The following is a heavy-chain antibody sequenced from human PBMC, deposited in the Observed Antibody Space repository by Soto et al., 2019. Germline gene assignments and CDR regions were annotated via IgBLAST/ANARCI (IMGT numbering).Heavy chain of an antibody. CDR3: ARYILLWFGNYYGMDV. CDR1: GGCISSYY. D-gene: IGHD3-10*01. CDR2: IYYSGST. J-gene: IGHJ6*02. Sequence: SETLSLTCTVSGGCISSYYWSWIRQRPGKGLEWIGYIYYSGSTNYNPSLKSRVTISVDTSKNQFSLKLSSVTAADTAVYYCARYILLWFGNYYGMDVWGQGTTVTVSS. V-gene: IGHV4-59*01.